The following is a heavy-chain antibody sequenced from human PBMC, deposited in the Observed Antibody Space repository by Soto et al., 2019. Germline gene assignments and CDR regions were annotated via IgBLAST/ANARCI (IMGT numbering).Heavy chain of an antibody. CDR2: INHSGST. CDR3: ARSEGFMVRGVIRYFDY. CDR1: GGSVSGYY. J-gene: IGHJ4*02. D-gene: IGHD3-10*01. V-gene: IGHV4-34*01. Sequence: PSETLSITCAVYGGSVSGYYWSWIRQPPGKGLEWIGEINHSGSTNYNPSLKSRVTISVDTSKNQFSLKLSSVTAADTAVYYCARSEGFMVRGVIRYFDYWGQGTLVTVSS.